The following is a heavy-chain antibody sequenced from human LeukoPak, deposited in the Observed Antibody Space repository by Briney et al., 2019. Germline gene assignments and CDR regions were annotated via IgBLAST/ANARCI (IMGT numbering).Heavy chain of an antibody. D-gene: IGHD3-3*01. J-gene: IGHJ4*02. V-gene: IGHV3-30*02. CDR2: IRSDGNKK. Sequence: GGSLRLSCAASGFTFSNYGMHWVRQAPGKGLEWVAFIRSDGNKKYYADSVKGRFTISRDNSKNTLYLQMNSLGAEDTAVYYCEVSYDFLRDRDNWGQGTLVTVSS. CDR3: EVSYDFLRDRDN. CDR1: GFTFSNYG.